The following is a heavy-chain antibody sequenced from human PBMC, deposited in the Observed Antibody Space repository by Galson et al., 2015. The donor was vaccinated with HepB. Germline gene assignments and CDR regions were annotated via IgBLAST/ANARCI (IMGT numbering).Heavy chain of an antibody. D-gene: IGHD6-13*01. CDR1: GYTFTSYA. V-gene: IGHV1-3*01. CDR2: INAGNGNT. CDR3: ARDQGIAAAGTRTMSLDY. Sequence: SVKVSCKASGYTFTSYAMHWVRQAPGQRLEWMGWINAGNGNTKYSQKFQGKVTITRDTSASTAYMELSSLRSEDTAVYYCARDQGIAAAGTRTMSLDYWGQGTLVTVSS. J-gene: IGHJ4*02.